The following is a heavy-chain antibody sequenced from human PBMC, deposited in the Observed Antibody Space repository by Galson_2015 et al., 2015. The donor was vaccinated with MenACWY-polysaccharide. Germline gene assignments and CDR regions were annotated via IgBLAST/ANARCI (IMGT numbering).Heavy chain of an antibody. CDR1: GFTFDDYA. CDR2: ISWNGGII. Sequence: SLRLSCAASGFTFDDYAMHWVRQAPGKGLEWVSGISWNGGIIGYADSVKGRFTISRDNGKKSLYLQMNSLRADDTALYYCVKDTGSGYGTYAFDIWGQWTMVAVS. J-gene: IGHJ3*02. D-gene: IGHD5-12*01. V-gene: IGHV3-9*01. CDR3: VKDTGSGYGTYAFDI.